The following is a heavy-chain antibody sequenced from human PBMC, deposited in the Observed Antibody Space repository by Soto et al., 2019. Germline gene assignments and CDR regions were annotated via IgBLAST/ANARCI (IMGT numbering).Heavy chain of an antibody. J-gene: IGHJ4*02. CDR2: ISSSSSYI. Sequence: GGSLRLSCAASGFTFSSYSMNWVRQAPGKGLEWVSSISSSSSYIYYADSVKGRFTISRDNAKNSLYLQMNSLRAEDTAVYYCARGSENIVATEVFDYWGQGTLVTVSS. CDR1: GFTFSSYS. V-gene: IGHV3-21*01. CDR3: ARGSENIVATEVFDY. D-gene: IGHD5-12*01.